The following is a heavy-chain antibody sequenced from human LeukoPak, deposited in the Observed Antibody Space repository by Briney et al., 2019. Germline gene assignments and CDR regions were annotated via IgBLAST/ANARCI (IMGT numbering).Heavy chain of an antibody. CDR3: AKDPNGDYVGGFDM. CDR1: GFTFSNYG. CDR2: IRYDGFNK. Sequence: GGSLRLSCAASGFTFSNYGMHWVRQAPGKGLEWVAFIRYDGFNKYYADSVKGRFTISRDNSKNTLYLQMNGLRVEDTAVYYCAKDPNGDYVGGFDMRGPGTMVTVSS. J-gene: IGHJ3*02. V-gene: IGHV3-30*02. D-gene: IGHD4-17*01.